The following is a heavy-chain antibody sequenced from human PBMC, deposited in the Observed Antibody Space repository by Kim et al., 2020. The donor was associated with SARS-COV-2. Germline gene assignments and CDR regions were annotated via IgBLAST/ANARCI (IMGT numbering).Heavy chain of an antibody. Sequence: NPSLTSRFTISVDTSKNQFSRKLSSVTAADTAVYYCARESSGGSFYGMDVWGQGTTVTVSS. V-gene: IGHV4-31*02. CDR3: ARESSGGSFYGMDV. D-gene: IGHD2-15*01. J-gene: IGHJ6*02.